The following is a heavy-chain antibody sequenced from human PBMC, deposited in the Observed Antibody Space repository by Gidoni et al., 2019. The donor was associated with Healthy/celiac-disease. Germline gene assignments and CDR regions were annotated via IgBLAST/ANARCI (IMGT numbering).Heavy chain of an antibody. J-gene: IGHJ5*02. V-gene: IGHV4-39*01. D-gene: IGHD3-10*01. Sequence: QLQLQASGPGLVKPSETLSLTCTVSGGSISSSSYYWGWIRQPPGKGLEWIGSIYYSGSTYYNPSLKRRVTISVDTSKNQFSLKLSSVTAADTAVYYCARLPGYYGSGSYPWFDPWGQGTLVTVSS. CDR2: IYYSGST. CDR1: GGSISSSSYY. CDR3: ARLPGYYGSGSYPWFDP.